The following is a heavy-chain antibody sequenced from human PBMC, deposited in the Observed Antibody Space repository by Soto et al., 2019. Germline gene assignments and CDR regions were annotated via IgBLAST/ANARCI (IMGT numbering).Heavy chain of an antibody. Sequence: ASVKVSCKTSGYIFTDYYIHWVRQAPGQGLEWMGWINPNSGGTNYAQKFQGRLTMTMDKSIKTVYMELSSLRSDDTAVYYCVRDGPSHQSIFDLWGQGTLVTVSS. CDR2: INPNSGGT. J-gene: IGHJ4*02. CDR3: VRDGPSHQSIFDL. CDR1: GYIFTDYY. V-gene: IGHV1-2*02.